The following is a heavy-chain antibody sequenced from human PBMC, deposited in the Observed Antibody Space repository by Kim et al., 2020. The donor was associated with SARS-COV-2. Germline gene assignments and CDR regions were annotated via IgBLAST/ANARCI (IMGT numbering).Heavy chain of an antibody. Sequence: ASVKVSCKVSGYGLSELAIHWVRQAPGRGLEWLGGFDSENDGTIYAQKFQGRLIMTEDTSADTAYMELSGLRFEDTAVYYCATPSAEWQLVPGPFNFWG. CDR1: GYGLSELA. V-gene: IGHV1-24*01. CDR3: ATPSAEWQLVPGPFNF. CDR2: FDSENDGT. D-gene: IGHD6-6*01. J-gene: IGHJ3*01.